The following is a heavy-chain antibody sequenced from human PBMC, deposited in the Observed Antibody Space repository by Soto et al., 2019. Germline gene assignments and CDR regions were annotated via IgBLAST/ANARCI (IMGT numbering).Heavy chain of an antibody. J-gene: IGHJ4*02. CDR1: GFTFNTDA. Sequence: GGSLRLSCVASGFTFNTDAMNWVRQAPGEWLEWVATISAGSSATYYAASVKGRFTISRDNSKNTLYLQLNSLRAEDTAVYYCVKEYNGGYVGYYYDYWGQGTLVTVSS. CDR3: VKEYNGGYVGYYYDY. V-gene: IGHV3-23*01. CDR2: ISAGSSAT. D-gene: IGHD5-12*01.